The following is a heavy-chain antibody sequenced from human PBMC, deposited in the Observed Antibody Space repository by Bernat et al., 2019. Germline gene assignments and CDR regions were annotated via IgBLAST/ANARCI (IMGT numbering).Heavy chain of an antibody. CDR1: GFSFSSYG. CDR3: AKELRAADAFDI. Sequence: QVQLVESGGGVVQAGGSLRLSCAMSGFSFSSYGMHWVRQAPGKGLEWVAFIRYDGSNKYYADSVKGRFTISRDNSKDTLYLQMNSLRAEDTAVYYCAKELRAADAFDIWGQGTMVTVSS. V-gene: IGHV3-30*02. CDR2: IRYDGSNK. J-gene: IGHJ3*02. D-gene: IGHD3-16*01.